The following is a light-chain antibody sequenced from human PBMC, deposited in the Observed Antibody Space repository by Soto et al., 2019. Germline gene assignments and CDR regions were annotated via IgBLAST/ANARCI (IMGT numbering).Light chain of an antibody. CDR2: DAS. V-gene: IGKV1-5*01. CDR3: QQYNSYSWT. Sequence: DIRMTQSPSTLSASVGDRVTITCRASQSINTWLAWYQQKPGKAPKLLIYDASSLKSGVPSRFSGSGSGTEFTLTISNLQPDDFATYYCQQYNSYSWTFGQGTKVEIK. CDR1: QSINTW. J-gene: IGKJ1*01.